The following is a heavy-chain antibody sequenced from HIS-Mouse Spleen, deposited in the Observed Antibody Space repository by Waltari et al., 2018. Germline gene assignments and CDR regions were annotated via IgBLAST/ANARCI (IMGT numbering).Heavy chain of an antibody. Sequence: QLQLQESGPGLVKPSETLSLTCTVSGGSISSRSYYWGWIRQPPGKGLEWIGSIYYSGSTYYHPSLKSRVTISVDTSKNQFSLKLSSVTAADTAVYYCAREIPYSSSWYDWYFDLWGRGTLVTVSS. CDR2: IYYSGST. J-gene: IGHJ2*01. CDR1: GGSISSRSYY. V-gene: IGHV4-39*07. CDR3: AREIPYSSSWYDWYFDL. D-gene: IGHD6-13*01.